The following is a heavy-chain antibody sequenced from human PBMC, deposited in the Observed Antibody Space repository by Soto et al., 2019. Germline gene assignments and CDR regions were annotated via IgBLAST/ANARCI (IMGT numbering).Heavy chain of an antibody. CDR1: GYTFTSYY. J-gene: IGHJ6*01. CDR2: INPSGGST. CDR3: ARDNRIAARAGGMDV. D-gene: IGHD6-13*01. V-gene: IGHV1-46*01. Sequence: GASVKVSCKASGYTFTSYYMHWVRQAPGQGLEWMGIINPSGGSTSYAQKFQGRVTMTRDTSTSTVYMELSSLRSEDTAVYYCARDNRIAARAGGMDVWGQGTTVTVSS.